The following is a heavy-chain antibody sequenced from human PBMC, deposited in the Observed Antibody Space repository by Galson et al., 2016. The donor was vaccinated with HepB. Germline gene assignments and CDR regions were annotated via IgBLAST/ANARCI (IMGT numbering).Heavy chain of an antibody. Sequence: SETLSLTCVVSGDSINSRNWWSWVRQPPGMGLEWIGEIYHSGSTNYSPSLKSRVTISVDKSKNQFSLKLNSVTAADTAVYFCARDREEFSWDDYINPLPLDPWGQGTLVTVSS. CDR3: ARDREEFSWDDYINPLPLDP. J-gene: IGHJ5*02. CDR2: IYHSGST. V-gene: IGHV4-4*02. CDR1: GDSINSRNW. D-gene: IGHD5-12*01.